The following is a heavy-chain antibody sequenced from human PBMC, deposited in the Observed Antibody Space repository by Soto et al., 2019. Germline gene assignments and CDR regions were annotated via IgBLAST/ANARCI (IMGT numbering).Heavy chain of an antibody. CDR3: ARGFYYDILTGYYKGTDWFDP. CDR1: GGSISSSNW. J-gene: IGHJ5*02. V-gene: IGHV4-4*02. CDR2: IYHSGST. D-gene: IGHD3-9*01. Sequence: SETLSLTCAVSGGSISSSNWWSWVRQPPGKGLEWIGEIYHSGSTNYNPSLKSRVTISVDTSKNQFSLKLSSVTAADTAVYYCARGFYYDILTGYYKGTDWFDPWGQGTLVTVSS.